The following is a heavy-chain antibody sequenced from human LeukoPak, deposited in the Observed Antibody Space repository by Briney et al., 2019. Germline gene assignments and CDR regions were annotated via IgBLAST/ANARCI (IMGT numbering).Heavy chain of an antibody. J-gene: IGHJ5*02. CDR1: GYTFTGYY. CDR2: INPNSGGT. D-gene: IGHD2-8*01. V-gene: IGHV1-2*02. Sequence: ASVKVSCKASGYTFTGYYMHWVRQAPGQGLEWMGWINPNSGGTNYAQKFQGRVTMTRDMSTSTVYMELSSLRSEDTAVYYCAREGVAIVLMVYAIRGGWFDPWGQGTLVTVSS. CDR3: AREGVAIVLMVYAIRGGWFDP.